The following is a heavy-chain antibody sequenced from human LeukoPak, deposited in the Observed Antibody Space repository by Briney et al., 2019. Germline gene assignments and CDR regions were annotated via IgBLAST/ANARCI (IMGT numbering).Heavy chain of an antibody. D-gene: IGHD1-7*01. CDR1: GFTFSSFW. CDR3: ARAPEYGTTDY. Sequence: PGGSLRLSCAASGFTFSSFWMSWVRQAPGKGLQWVANIREDGSEKYYVDSVKGRFTISRDSAKNSLYLQMNSLTAEDTAVYYCARAPEYGTTDYWGQGTLVTVSS. CDR2: IREDGSEK. J-gene: IGHJ4*02. V-gene: IGHV3-7*01.